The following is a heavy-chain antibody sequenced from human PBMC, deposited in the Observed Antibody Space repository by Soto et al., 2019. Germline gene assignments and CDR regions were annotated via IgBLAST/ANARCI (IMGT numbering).Heavy chain of an antibody. CDR2: MNPNSGNT. J-gene: IGHJ6*03. Sequence: ASVKVSCKASGYTFTSYDINWVRQATGQGLEWMGWMNPNSGNTGYAQKFQGRVTMTRNTSISTAYMELSSLRSEDTAVYYCARVIQIVENYYYYMDVWGKGTTVNVSS. CDR3: ARVIQIVENYYYYMDV. V-gene: IGHV1-8*01. D-gene: IGHD2-15*01. CDR1: GYTFTSYD.